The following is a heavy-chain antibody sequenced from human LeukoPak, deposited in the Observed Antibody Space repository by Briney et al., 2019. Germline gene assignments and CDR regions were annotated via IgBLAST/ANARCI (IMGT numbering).Heavy chain of an antibody. D-gene: IGHD6-13*01. CDR2: IYHSGST. V-gene: IGHV4-38-2*01. CDR3: ARGLGDGYIGY. Sequence: SETLSLTCAVSGYSISSGYYWGWIRQPPGKGREGIGSIYHSGSTYYNPSLKSRVTISVDTSKNQFSLKLSSVTAADTAVYYCARGLGDGYIGYWGQGTLVTVSS. J-gene: IGHJ4*02. CDR1: GYSISSGYY.